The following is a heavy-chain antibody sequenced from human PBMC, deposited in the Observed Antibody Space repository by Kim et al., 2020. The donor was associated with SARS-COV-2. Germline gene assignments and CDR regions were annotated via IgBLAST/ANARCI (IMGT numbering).Heavy chain of an antibody. J-gene: IGHJ5*02. Sequence: PSLKSRVTISVDTSKNQFSLKLSSVTAADTAVYYCARHGRVRGVRNWFDPWGQGTLVTVSS. V-gene: IGHV4-39*01. D-gene: IGHD3-10*01. CDR3: ARHGRVRGVRNWFDP.